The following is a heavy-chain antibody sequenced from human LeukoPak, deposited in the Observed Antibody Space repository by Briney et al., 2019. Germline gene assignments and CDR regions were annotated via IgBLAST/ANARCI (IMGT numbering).Heavy chain of an antibody. CDR1: GFTVSSNY. V-gene: IGHV3-66*02. J-gene: IGHJ6*02. CDR3: ARGKNWNYGYYGMDV. D-gene: IGHD1-7*01. Sequence: GGSLRLSCAASGFTVSSNYMSWVRQAPGKGLEWVSVIYSGGSTYYADSVKGRFTISRDNSKNTLYPQMNSLRAEDTAVYYCARGKNWNYGYYGMDVWGQGTTVTVSS. CDR2: IYSGGST.